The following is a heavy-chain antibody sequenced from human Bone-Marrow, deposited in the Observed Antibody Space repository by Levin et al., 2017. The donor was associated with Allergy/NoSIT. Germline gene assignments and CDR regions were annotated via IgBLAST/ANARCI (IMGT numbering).Heavy chain of an antibody. V-gene: IGHV3-33*01. J-gene: IGHJ4*02. CDR3: ARGPLHLGELSLVY. D-gene: IGHD3-16*02. CDR1: GFTFSSYG. Sequence: GESLKISCAASGFTFSSYGMHWVRQAPGKGLEWVAVIWYDGSNKYYADSVKGRFTISRDNSKNTLYLQMNSLRAEDTAVYYCARGPLHLGELSLVYWGQGTLVTVSS. CDR2: IWYDGSNK.